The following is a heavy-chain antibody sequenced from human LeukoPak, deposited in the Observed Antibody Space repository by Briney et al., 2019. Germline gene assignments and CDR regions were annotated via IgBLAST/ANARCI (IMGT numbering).Heavy chain of an antibody. V-gene: IGHV4-4*09. CDR3: ARSRSGVLRGYYMDV. J-gene: IGHJ6*03. CDR1: GGSISNYY. CDR2: IYSSGST. Sequence: SETLSLTCTVSGGSISNYYWSWIRQPPGKGLEWIGYIYSSGSTNYNPSLNSGVTISVDTFKNQFSLKLTSVTAADMAVYYCARSRSGVLRGYYMDVWGNGTTVTVSS. D-gene: IGHD3-10*01.